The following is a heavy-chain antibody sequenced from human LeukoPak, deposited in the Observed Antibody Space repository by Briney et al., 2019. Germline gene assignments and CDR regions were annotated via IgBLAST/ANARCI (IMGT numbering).Heavy chain of an antibody. V-gene: IGHV3-23*01. CDR2: ISGSGGST. J-gene: IGHJ3*02. CDR3: AKDHRSVFHAFDI. Sequence: GGSLRLSCAASGFTFSDYYMSWVRQAPGKGLEWVSAISGSGGSTYYADSVKGRFTISRDNSKNTLYLQMNSLRAEDTAVYYCAKDHRSVFHAFDIWGQGTMVTVSS. D-gene: IGHD1-14*01. CDR1: GFTFSDYY.